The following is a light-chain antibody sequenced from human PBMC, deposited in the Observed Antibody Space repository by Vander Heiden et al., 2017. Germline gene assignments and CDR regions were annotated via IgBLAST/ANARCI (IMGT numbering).Light chain of an antibody. CDR1: QTVNNY. CDR3: PQRTNSPPNT. CDR2: DAS. J-gene: IGKJ5*01. V-gene: IGKV3-11*01. Sequence: ELGLTQSPATLSLSPGERATLSCRASQTVNNYLAWYQQKPGQAPRLLIYDASNRATGIPARFSRSASRTDFTRTISSLETEDFAIYYCPQRTNSPPNTSGQGTRLEMK.